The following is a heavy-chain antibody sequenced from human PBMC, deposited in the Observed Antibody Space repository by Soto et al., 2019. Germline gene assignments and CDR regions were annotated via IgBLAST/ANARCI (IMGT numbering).Heavy chain of an antibody. Sequence: EVQLVESGGTLVQPGGSPRLSCAASGFTFSSFAMHWVRQPPGKGLEYVSGISSNGDNTYYANSVKARFSISRDNSKNTLYLQMGSLRAEDMAVYYCARATPPGYWGQGTLVTVSS. CDR1: GFTFSSFA. CDR2: ISSNGDNT. J-gene: IGHJ4*02. CDR3: ARATPPGY. V-gene: IGHV3-64*01.